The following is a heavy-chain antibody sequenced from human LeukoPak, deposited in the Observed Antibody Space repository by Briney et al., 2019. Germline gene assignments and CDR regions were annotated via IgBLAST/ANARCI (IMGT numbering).Heavy chain of an antibody. CDR3: ARDAVRGYSYGPFEY. CDR1: GYTFTAFY. V-gene: IGHV1-2*02. CDR2: INPNSGGP. D-gene: IGHD5-18*01. J-gene: IGHJ4*02. Sequence: GASMKVSCKASGYTFTAFYIHWVRQAPGQGLEWMGWINPNSGGPNYAQKFQGRVTMTRDTSITTAYMELRSLTSDDTAVYYCARDAVRGYSYGPFEYWGQGTQVTVSS.